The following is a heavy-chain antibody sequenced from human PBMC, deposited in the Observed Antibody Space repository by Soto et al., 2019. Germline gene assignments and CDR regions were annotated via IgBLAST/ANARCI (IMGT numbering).Heavy chain of an antibody. D-gene: IGHD2-2*01. CDR1: GLTFSGHW. CDR3: AREAGYCSRTSCYRRAFDT. Sequence: EVQLVESGGDLVQPGGSLRLSCAASGLTFSGHWMHWVRQVPGKGREWVSRINTDGGSSAYADSVKGRFTISRDNAKNTLYLQMNGLRAEDTAVYYCAREAGYCSRTSCYRRAFDTWGQGTTVTVSS. V-gene: IGHV3-74*03. CDR2: INTDGGSS. J-gene: IGHJ3*02.